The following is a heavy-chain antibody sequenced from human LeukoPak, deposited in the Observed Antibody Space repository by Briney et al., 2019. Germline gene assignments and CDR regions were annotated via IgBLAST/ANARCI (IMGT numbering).Heavy chain of an antibody. CDR2: IRYDGSNK. V-gene: IGHV3-30*02. Sequence: GGSLRLSCAASGFTFSSYGIHWVRQAPGKGLEWVAFIRYDGSNKYYADSVKGRFTISRDNYKNTLYLQMKSLRVEDTAMYYCARDRSALRYFDWLFSYWGQGTQVTVSP. D-gene: IGHD3-9*01. J-gene: IGHJ4*02. CDR3: ARDRSALRYFDWLFSY. CDR1: GFTFSSYG.